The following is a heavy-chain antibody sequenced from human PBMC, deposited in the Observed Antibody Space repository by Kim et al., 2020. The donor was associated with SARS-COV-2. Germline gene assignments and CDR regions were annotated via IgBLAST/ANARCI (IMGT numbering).Heavy chain of an antibody. CDR3: ARGGCGGDCYFPYYYYYYGMDV. CDR2: IYYSGST. J-gene: IGHJ6*02. D-gene: IGHD2-21*02. Sequence: SETLSLTCTVSGGSISSYYWSWIRQPPGKGLEWIGYIYYSGSTNYNPSLKSRVTISVDTSKNQFSLKLSSVTAADTAVYYCARGGCGGDCYFPYYYYYYGMDVWGQGTTVTVSS. CDR1: GGSISSYY. V-gene: IGHV4-59*01.